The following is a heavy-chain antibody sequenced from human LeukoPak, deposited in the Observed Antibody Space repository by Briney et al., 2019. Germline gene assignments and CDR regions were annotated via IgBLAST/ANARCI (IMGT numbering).Heavy chain of an antibody. D-gene: IGHD6-19*01. V-gene: IGHV3-11*01. CDR3: AREIVAGNFDS. CDR1: GFSLNDYS. Sequence: GGSPRLSCAASGFSLNDYSMSWIRQAPGKGLEWVADIGLSDAIESYGDSVKGRFTISRDIAKNSLYLQLNTLRAEDTAVYYCAREIVAGNFDSWGQGTLVTVSS. J-gene: IGHJ4*02. CDR2: IGLSDAIE.